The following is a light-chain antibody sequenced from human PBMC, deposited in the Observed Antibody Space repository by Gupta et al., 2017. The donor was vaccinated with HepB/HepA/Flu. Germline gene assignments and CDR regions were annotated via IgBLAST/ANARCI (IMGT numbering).Light chain of an antibody. Sequence: EIVLTQSPGTLSLSPGERATLSCRASQSLSSSYLAWYQQRGGQAPRLLIYGASSRATGIPDRFSGSGSGTDFTLTISRLEPGDFAVYYCQHEDYSPRTFGQGTKVDIK. J-gene: IGKJ1*01. CDR3: QHEDYSPRT. CDR2: GAS. V-gene: IGKV3-20*01. CDR1: QSLSSSY.